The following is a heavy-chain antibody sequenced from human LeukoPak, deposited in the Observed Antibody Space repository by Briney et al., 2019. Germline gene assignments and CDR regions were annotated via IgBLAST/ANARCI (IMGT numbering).Heavy chain of an antibody. J-gene: IGHJ4*02. CDR2: INPNSGGT. D-gene: IGHD3-3*01. CDR3: ARHFAPHYDFWSGYFDY. V-gene: IGHV1-2*02. CDR1: GYTFTGHY. Sequence: GASVKVSCKASGYTFTGHYMHWVRQAPGQGLEWMGWINPNSGGTKYAQKFLGRVTMTRDTSASTVYMELRGLRSDDTAVYYCARHFAPHYDFWSGYFDYWGQGTLVTVSS.